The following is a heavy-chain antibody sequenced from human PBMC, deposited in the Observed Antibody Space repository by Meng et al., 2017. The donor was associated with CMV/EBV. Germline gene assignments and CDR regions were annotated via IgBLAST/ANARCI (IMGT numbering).Heavy chain of an antibody. CDR3: AKGGKSYASDP. CDR1: GFTFSSYA. CDR2: ISYDGSNK. D-gene: IGHD3-10*01. Sequence: GGSLRLSCAASGFTFSSYAMHWVRQAPGKGLEWVAVISYDGSNKYYADSVKGRFTISRDNSKNTLYLQMNSLRAEDTAVYYCAKGGKSYASDPWGQGTLVTVSS. J-gene: IGHJ5*02. V-gene: IGHV3-30-3*01.